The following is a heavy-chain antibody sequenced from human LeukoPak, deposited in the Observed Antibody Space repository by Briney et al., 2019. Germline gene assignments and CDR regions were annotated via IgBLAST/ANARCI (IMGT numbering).Heavy chain of an antibody. D-gene: IGHD4-17*01. Sequence: GGSLRLSCAASGFTFDDYTMHWVRQAPGKGLEWVSLISWDGGSTYYADSVKGRFTISRDNSKNSLYLQMNSLRTEDTALYYCAPGGYGDLQGDAFDIWGQGTMVTVSS. CDR2: ISWDGGST. CDR3: APGGYGDLQGDAFDI. V-gene: IGHV3-43*01. CDR1: GFTFDDYT. J-gene: IGHJ3*02.